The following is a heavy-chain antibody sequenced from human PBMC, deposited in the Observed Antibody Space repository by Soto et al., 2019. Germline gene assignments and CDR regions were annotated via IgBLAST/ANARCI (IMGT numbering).Heavy chain of an antibody. CDR2: IYYSGST. CDR3: ARLLRFLEWFPDY. CDR1: GGSLSSYY. D-gene: IGHD3-3*01. V-gene: IGHV4-59*01. Sequence: SETLSLTCTVSGGSLSSYYLSWIRQPPGKGLEWIGYIYYSGSTNYNPSLKSRVTISVDTSKNQFSLKLNSVTAADTAVYYCARLLRFLEWFPDYWGQGTLVTVSS. J-gene: IGHJ4*02.